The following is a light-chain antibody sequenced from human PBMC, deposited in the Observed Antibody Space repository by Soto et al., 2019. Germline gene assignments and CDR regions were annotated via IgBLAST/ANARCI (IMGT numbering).Light chain of an antibody. CDR1: QGISSW. CDR3: QQAHSFPHT. J-gene: IGKJ2*01. CDR2: AAS. V-gene: IGKV1-12*01. Sequence: DITLTQSPSSVSASVGDRVTIICRASQGISSWLAWYQQKPGKAPELLIYAASNLQSVVPSRFSGSGFGTNFTLPLSSLEPEDGAHFFCQQAHSFPHTFGQGTKLEI.